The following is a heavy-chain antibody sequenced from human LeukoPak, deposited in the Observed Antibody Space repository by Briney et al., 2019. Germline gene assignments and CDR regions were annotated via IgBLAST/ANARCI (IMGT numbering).Heavy chain of an antibody. D-gene: IGHD2-2*01. CDR1: GGSFSGYY. J-gene: IGHJ6*03. V-gene: IGHV4-34*01. CDR3: ARAPPMRVVVPAAKNYYYYYMDV. CDR2: LNHIGSP. Sequence: SETLSLTCAVYGGSFSGYYWSWIRKPPGQGLEWIGELNHIGSPNYNPSLKSRVTISVDKSKNKFPLKLSSVTAADTAVYYCARAPPMRVVVPAAKNYYYYYMDVWRKGTTVTVSS.